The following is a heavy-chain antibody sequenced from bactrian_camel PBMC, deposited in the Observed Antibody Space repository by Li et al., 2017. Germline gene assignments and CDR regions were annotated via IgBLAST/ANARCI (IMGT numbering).Heavy chain of an antibody. CDR3: AKGRPRLGLVAADLD. V-gene: IGHV3S53*01. Sequence: HVQLVESGGGSVQAGGSLRLSCAASGYTYSTYCMGWFRQAPRKEREEVAAIASDGTKNYADSVKGRFIISQDSAKNTLYLQLDSLRTEDTATYYCAKGRPRLGLVAADLDRGQGTQVTVS. CDR2: IASDGTK. D-gene: IGHD7*01. CDR1: GYTYSTYC. J-gene: IGHJ4*01.